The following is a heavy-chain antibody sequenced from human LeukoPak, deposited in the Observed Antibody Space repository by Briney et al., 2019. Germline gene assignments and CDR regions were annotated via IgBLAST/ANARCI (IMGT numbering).Heavy chain of an antibody. CDR1: GDTFSNYP. D-gene: IGHD3/OR15-3a*01. Sequence: ASVKVSCKASGDTFSNYPINWVRQAPGQGLEWMGWIDPNSGGTDYAQKFRGRVTMTRDTSTSTAYMDLSSLISDDTAVYYCARDREGLAYFDYWGQGTLVTVSS. V-gene: IGHV1-2*02. CDR3: ARDREGLAYFDY. CDR2: IDPNSGGT. J-gene: IGHJ4*02.